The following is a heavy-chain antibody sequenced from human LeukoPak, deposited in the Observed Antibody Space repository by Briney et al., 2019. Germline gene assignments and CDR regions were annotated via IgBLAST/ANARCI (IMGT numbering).Heavy chain of an antibody. CDR3: ARVDWGNIYYYMDV. D-gene: IGHD7-27*01. CDR2: LGTDGTYT. Sequence: PGGSLRLSCAASGFNLRDYWMHWVRQAPGKGLVWVSRLGTDGTYTNYADSVKGRFTISRDNAKNTLYLQMDSLRAEDTAFYYCARVDWGNIYYYMDVWGKGTTVTVSS. V-gene: IGHV3-74*01. CDR1: GFNLRDYW. J-gene: IGHJ6*03.